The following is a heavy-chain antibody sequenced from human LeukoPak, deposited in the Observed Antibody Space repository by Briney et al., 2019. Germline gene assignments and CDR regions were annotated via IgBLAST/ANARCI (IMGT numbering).Heavy chain of an antibody. CDR1: GYTFTSYD. CDR3: ARMDYYYGSYHMDV. Sequence: APVKVSCKASGYTFTSYDINWVRQATGQGLEWMGWMNPNSGNTGYAQKFQGRVTITRNTSISTAYMELSSLRSEDTAVYYCARMDYYYGSYHMDVWGKGTTVTVSS. CDR2: MNPNSGNT. V-gene: IGHV1-8*03. J-gene: IGHJ6*03. D-gene: IGHD3-10*01.